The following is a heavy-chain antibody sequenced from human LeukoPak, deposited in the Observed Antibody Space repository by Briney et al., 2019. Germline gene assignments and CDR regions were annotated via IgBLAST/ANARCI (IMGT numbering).Heavy chain of an antibody. CDR1: GFTFSSYS. D-gene: IGHD2-15*01. CDR3: AREVSIGSKGALDY. J-gene: IGHJ4*02. CDR2: ISSSSSYI. V-gene: IGHV3-21*01. Sequence: GGSLRLSCAASGFTFSSYSMNWVRQAPGKGLEWVSSISSSSSYIYYADSVKGRFTISRDNAKNSLYLQMNSLRAEDTAVYYCAREVSIGSKGALDYWGQGTLVTVSS.